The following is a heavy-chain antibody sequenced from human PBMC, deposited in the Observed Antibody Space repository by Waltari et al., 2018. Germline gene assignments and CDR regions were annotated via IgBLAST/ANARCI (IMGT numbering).Heavy chain of an antibody. D-gene: IGHD3-10*01. CDR1: GDTFTDNY. Sequence: EVQLLQSGAEVKKPGTPVKISCKVSGDTFTDNYIHWIQQVPGKGLQWMGLLDPEDGQAVYAEKFQGRVTMTADTSIHTAYMELTSLTSEDTAFYYCAAALGGGISASRPFHFWGQGTMITVSS. J-gene: IGHJ3*01. CDR2: LDPEDGQA. CDR3: AAALGGGISASRPFHF. V-gene: IGHV1-69-2*01.